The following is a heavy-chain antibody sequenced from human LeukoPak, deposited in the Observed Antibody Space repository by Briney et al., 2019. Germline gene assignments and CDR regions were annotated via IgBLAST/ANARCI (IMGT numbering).Heavy chain of an antibody. Sequence: GGSLRLSCAASGFTFSSHNMNWVRQAPGKGLEWVSVISGSGHSTYYADSVKGRFTISRDNSKNTLYLQMNSLRAEDTAVYYCAKTLDDILTGYYYYFDYWGQGTLVTVSS. CDR3: AKTLDDILTGYYYYFDY. D-gene: IGHD3-9*01. CDR2: ISGSGHST. J-gene: IGHJ4*02. CDR1: GFTFSSHN. V-gene: IGHV3-23*01.